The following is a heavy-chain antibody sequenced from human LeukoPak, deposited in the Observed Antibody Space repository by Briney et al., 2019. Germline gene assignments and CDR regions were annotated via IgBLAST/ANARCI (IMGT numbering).Heavy chain of an antibody. D-gene: IGHD2-2*01. CDR1: GGSISSGSYY. V-gene: IGHV4-61*02. CDR3: ANSPTYYCSSTSCHYFDY. J-gene: IGHJ4*02. Sequence: SETLSLTCTVSGGSISSGSYYWSWIRQPAGRGLEWIGRIYTSGSTNYNPSLKSRVTISVDTSKNQFSLKLSSVTAADTAVYYCANSPTYYCSSTSCHYFDYWGQGTLVTVSS. CDR2: IYTSGST.